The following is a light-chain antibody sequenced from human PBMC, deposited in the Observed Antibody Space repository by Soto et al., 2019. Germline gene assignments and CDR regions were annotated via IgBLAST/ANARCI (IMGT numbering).Light chain of an antibody. Sequence: EIVLTQSPGTLSLSPLERATLSCRASQSVSSSYLAWYQQKPGQAPRLLIYGASTRATSIPARFSGSGSGTDFTLTISSLQPEDFAVYYCQQDYNTITFGQGTRWR. CDR3: QQDYNTIT. V-gene: IGKV3D-7*01. CDR1: QSVSSSY. CDR2: GAS. J-gene: IGKJ5*01.